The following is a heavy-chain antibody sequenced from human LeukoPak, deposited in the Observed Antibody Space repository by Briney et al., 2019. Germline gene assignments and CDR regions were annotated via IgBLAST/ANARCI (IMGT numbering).Heavy chain of an antibody. CDR1: GGSVSSGYY. CDR2: TYYNETT. V-gene: IGHV4-61*03. J-gene: IGHJ4*02. Sequence: PSETLSLTCTVSGGSVSSGYYWGWIRQAPGKGLEWIGFTYYNETTRYNPSLNSRATISIDTSKKHFSLKLSSMTTADTAIYYCAKVRWASLLEKEDYWGQGILVTVSS. CDR3: AKVRWASLLEKEDY. D-gene: IGHD4-23*01.